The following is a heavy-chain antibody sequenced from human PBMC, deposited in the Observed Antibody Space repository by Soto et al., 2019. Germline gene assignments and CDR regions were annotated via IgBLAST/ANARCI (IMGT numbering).Heavy chain of an antibody. D-gene: IGHD1-26*01. CDR3: ATWMTYSGSYCFPY. J-gene: IGHJ4*02. Sequence: QVQLVQSGAELKKPGSSVNVSCAASGGTFKTYTINWVRQAPGQGLEWIGQIIPMYDSANYAQRFQGRVTISADKSTKIAYMELSGLRSEDTALSYCATWMTYSGSYCFPYWGQGTLVSVAS. CDR1: GGTFKTYT. V-gene: IGHV1-69*06. CDR2: IIPMYDSA.